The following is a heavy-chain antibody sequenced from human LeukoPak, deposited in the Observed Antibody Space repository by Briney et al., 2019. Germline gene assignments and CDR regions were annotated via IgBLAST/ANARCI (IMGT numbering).Heavy chain of an antibody. J-gene: IGHJ4*02. CDR2: ISGSGGST. CDR3: AKDPAGGYYPPSYFDY. D-gene: IGHD3-22*01. CDR1: GFTFSSYA. Sequence: QPGGSLRLSCAASGFTFSSYAMSWVRQAPGKGLEWVSAISGSGGSTYYADSVKGRFTISRDNSKNTLYLQMNSLRAEDTAVYYCAKDPAGGYYPPSYFDYWGQGTLVTVSS. V-gene: IGHV3-23*01.